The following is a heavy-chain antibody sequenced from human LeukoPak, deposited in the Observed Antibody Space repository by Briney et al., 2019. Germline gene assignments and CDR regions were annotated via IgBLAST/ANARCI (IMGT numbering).Heavy chain of an antibody. CDR1: GGSISSGDYY. CDR3: ASLYYYDSSGYQLASDY. Sequence: PSETLSLTCTVSGGSISSGDYYWSWIRQPPGKGLEWIGYIYYSGSTYYNPSLKSRVTISVDTSKNQFSLKLSSVTAADTAVYYCASLYYYDSSGYQLASDYWGQGTLVTVSS. V-gene: IGHV4-30-4*01. J-gene: IGHJ4*02. D-gene: IGHD3-22*01. CDR2: IYYSGST.